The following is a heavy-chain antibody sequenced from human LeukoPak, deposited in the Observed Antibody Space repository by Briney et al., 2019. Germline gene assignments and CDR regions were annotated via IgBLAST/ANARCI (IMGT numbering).Heavy chain of an antibody. V-gene: IGHV4-39*07. CDR1: GGSIRSPTYY. J-gene: IGHJ4*02. D-gene: IGHD7-27*01. CDR2: IYYSGNT. CDR3: ASNTGTVFDY. Sequence: SETLSLTCTVSGGSIRSPTYYWGWIRQPPGKGLEWIGSIYYSGNTYYNPSLRSRVTISLEMSKHQFSLILTSVTAADTAVYYCASNTGTVFDYWGQGALVTVSS.